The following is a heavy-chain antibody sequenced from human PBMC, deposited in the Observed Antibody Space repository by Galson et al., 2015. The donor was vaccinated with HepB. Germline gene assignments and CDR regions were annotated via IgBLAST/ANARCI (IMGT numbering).Heavy chain of an antibody. CDR1: GFTFSGYG. CDR2: TSYDGSNK. CDR3: AKAEYCSSTTCYPPFDY. V-gene: IGHV3-30*18. J-gene: IGHJ4*02. D-gene: IGHD2-2*01. Sequence: SLRLSCAASGFTFSGYGMHWVRQAPGKGLEWVAVTSYDGSNKYYADSVKGRFTISRDNSKNTLYLQMNSLRAEDTAVYYCAKAEYCSSTTCYPPFDYWGQGTLVTVSS.